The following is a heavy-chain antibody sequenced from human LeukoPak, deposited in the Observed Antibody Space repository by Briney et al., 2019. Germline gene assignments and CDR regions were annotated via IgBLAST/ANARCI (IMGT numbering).Heavy chain of an antibody. V-gene: IGHV1-69*13. D-gene: IGHD3-16*02. CDR2: IIPIFGTA. Sequence: SVKVSCKASGGTXSSYAISWVRQAPGQGLEWMGGIIPIFGTANYAQKFQGRVTITADESTSTAYMELSSLRSEDTAVYYCAREPYDYVWGSYRDWGQGTLVTVSS. CDR3: AREPYDYVWGSYRD. CDR1: GGTXSSYA. J-gene: IGHJ4*02.